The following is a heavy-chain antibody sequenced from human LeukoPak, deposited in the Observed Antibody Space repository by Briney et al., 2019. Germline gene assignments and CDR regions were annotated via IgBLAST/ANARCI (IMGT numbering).Heavy chain of an antibody. Sequence: GGSLRLSCAASGFTFSSYAMSWVRQAPGEGLEWVSAISGSGGSTYYADSVKGWFTISRDNSKNTLYLQMNSLRAEDTAVYYCAKMSIGGWFGEFPVFDYWGQGTLVTVSS. CDR3: AKMSIGGWFGEFPVFDY. D-gene: IGHD3-10*01. V-gene: IGHV3-23*01. CDR1: GFTFSSYA. J-gene: IGHJ4*02. CDR2: ISGSGGST.